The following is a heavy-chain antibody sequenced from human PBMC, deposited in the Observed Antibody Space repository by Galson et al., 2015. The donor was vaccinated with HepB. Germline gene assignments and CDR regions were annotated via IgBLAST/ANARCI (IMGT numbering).Heavy chain of an antibody. J-gene: IGHJ4*02. CDR2: ISGSGGST. CDR1: GFTFSSYA. Sequence: SLRLSCAASGFTFSSYAMSWVRQAPGKGLEWVSAISGSGGSTYYADSVKGRFTISRDNSKNTLYLQMNSLRAEDTAVYYCAKRPLSGSGYYYWGYFDYWGQGTLVTVSS. CDR3: AKRPLSGSGYYYWGYFDY. V-gene: IGHV3-23*01. D-gene: IGHD3-22*01.